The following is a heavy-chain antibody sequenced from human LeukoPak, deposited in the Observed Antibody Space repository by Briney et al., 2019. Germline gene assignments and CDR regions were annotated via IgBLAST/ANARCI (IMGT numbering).Heavy chain of an antibody. Sequence: GGSLRLSCAASGFTFSSYWMSWVRQAPGKGLEWVAVIWYDGSNKYYADSVKGRFTISRDNSKNTLYLQMNSLRAEDTAVYYCARDLHPGEYYFDYWGQGTLVTVSS. V-gene: IGHV3-33*08. J-gene: IGHJ4*02. D-gene: IGHD4-11*01. CDR2: IWYDGSNK. CDR3: ARDLHPGEYYFDY. CDR1: GFTFSSYW.